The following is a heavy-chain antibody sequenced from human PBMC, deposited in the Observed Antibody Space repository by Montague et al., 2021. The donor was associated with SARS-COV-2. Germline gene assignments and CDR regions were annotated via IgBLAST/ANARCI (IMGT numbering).Heavy chain of an antibody. D-gene: IGHD4-23*01. CDR2: INTDSSNS. J-gene: IGHJ6*02. CDR3: AREPGSVDGMDV. Sequence: SLRLSCAASGFSFSDYGMHWVRQAPGKGLEWVSRINTDSSNSSYTYSENGRFTISSDNDKNTLYLQMNSLRAEDTAVYYCAREPGSVDGMDVWGQGTTITVSS. V-gene: IGHV3-74*03. CDR1: GFSFSDYG.